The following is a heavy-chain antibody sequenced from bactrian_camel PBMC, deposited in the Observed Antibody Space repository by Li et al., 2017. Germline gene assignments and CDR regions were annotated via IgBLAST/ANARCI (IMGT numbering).Heavy chain of an antibody. D-gene: IGHD3*01. CDR2: IDAGST. Sequence: VQLVESGGGSVQAGGSLKLSCAASGYTLPMNMGWFRQAPGKERERVARIDAGSTNYADSVKGRFTISQDNAKDTLYLQMNSLKPEDTAMYYCAADLDTLQWNPGTCELSSPAMVRIRYSYWGQGTQVTVS. CDR3: AADLDTLQWNPGTCELSSPAMVRIRYSY. CDR1: GYTLPMN. J-gene: IGHJ4*01. V-gene: IGHV3S53*01.